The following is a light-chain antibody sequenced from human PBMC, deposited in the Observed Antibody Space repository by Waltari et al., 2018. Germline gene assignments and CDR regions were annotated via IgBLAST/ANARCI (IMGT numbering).Light chain of an antibody. CDR2: AAS. CDR3: QQYYSIALN. CDR1: QGISNS. Sequence: DIHMTQSPSSLSASVGDRVTITCRASQGISNSLAWYQQKPGKATKLLLYAASRLENGVSSRFSGSGSGTYYTLTISSLPPEDFAPYYCQQYYSIALNFGGGTKVEIK. V-gene: IGKV1-NL1*01. J-gene: IGKJ4*01.